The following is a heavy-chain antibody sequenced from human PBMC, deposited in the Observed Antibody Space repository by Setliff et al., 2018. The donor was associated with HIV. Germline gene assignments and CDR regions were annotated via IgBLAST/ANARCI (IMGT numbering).Heavy chain of an antibody. V-gene: IGHV4-31*03. CDR3: ARMCPGHFCDA. D-gene: IGHD3-3*01. CDR1: GGSISSGSYY. J-gene: IGHJ5*02. CDR2: ISSSGNT. Sequence: SETLSLTCTVSGGSISSGSYYWNWIRQRPGKGLEWIGYISSSGNTYSNPSLKNRLIISMDTSKNQFSLKLTAVTAADTAVYYCARMCPGHFCDAWGQGILVTVSS.